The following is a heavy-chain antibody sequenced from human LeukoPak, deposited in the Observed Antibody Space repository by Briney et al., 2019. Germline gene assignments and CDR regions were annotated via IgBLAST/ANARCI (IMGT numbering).Heavy chain of an antibody. Sequence: SVKVSCKASGGTFSSYAISWVRQAPGQGLEWMGGIIPIFGTANYAQKFQGRVTITADKSTSTAYMELSSLRSEDTAVYYCASTSTMFRGVITRVLVYWGQGTLVTVSS. J-gene: IGHJ4*02. CDR3: ASTSTMFRGVITRVLVY. CDR2: IIPIFGTA. CDR1: GGTFSSYA. V-gene: IGHV1-69*06. D-gene: IGHD3-10*01.